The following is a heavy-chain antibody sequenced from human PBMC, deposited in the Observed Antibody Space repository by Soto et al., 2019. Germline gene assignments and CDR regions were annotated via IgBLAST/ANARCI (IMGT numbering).Heavy chain of an antibody. CDR1: GYTFTSYG. J-gene: IGHJ3*02. CDR2: ISAYNGNT. V-gene: IGHV1-18*01. Sequence: ASVKVSCKASGYTFTSYGISWVRQAPGQGLEWMGWISAYNGNTNYAQKLQGRVTMTTDTSTSTAYMELRSLRSDDTAVYYCARGAPYYYDSSGYYYEDAFDIWGQGTMVTVSS. CDR3: ARGAPYYYDSSGYYYEDAFDI. D-gene: IGHD3-22*01.